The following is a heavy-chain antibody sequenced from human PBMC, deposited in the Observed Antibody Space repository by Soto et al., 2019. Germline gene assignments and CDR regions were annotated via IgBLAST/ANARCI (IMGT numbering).Heavy chain of an antibody. D-gene: IGHD3-3*01. V-gene: IGHV1-8*01. Sequence: ASVKVSCKTSGYTFTSYDINWVRQATGQGLEWMGWMNPKSGNTGYAQSFQGRITLTWNTSISSAYMELTSLRSEDTAVYYCARGAGFLESPWGQGTLVTVSS. J-gene: IGHJ5*02. CDR1: GYTFTSYD. CDR3: ARGAGFLESP. CDR2: MNPKSGNT.